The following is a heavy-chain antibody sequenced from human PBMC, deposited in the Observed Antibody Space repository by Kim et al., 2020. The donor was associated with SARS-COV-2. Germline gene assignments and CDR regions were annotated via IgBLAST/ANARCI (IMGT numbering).Heavy chain of an antibody. CDR1: GGSISSYY. D-gene: IGHD5-12*01. CDR3: ARVDNGNSGYDYLDY. V-gene: IGHV4-59*13. CDR2: IYYSGST. Sequence: SETLSLTCTVSGGSISSYYWSWIRQPPGKGLEWIGYIYYSGSTNYNPSLKSRVTISVDTSKNQFSLKLSSVTAADTAVYYCARVDNGNSGYDYLDYWGQGTLVTVSS. J-gene: IGHJ4*02.